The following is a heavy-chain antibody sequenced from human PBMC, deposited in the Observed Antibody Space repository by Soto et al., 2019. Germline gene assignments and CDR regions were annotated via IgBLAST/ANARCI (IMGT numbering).Heavy chain of an antibody. CDR2: IKSKIDGGTT. V-gene: IGHV3-15*07. J-gene: IGHJ6*03. D-gene: IGHD3-9*01. CDR1: GFTFTNAW. CDR3: AREGDSDYDILTGYYRRGSRKRDYYYYYMDV. Sequence: GGSLRLSCAASGFTFTNAWINWVRQAPGKGLEWVGRIKSKIDGGTTDFAAPVKGRFAISRDDSKNMVYLQMNSLKTEDTAVYYCAREGDSDYDILTGYYRRGSRKRDYYYYYMDVWGQGTTVTVSS.